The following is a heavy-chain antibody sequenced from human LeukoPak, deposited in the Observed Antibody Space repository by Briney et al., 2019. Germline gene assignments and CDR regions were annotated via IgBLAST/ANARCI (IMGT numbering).Heavy chain of an antibody. CDR3: AGEQGCSSTSCYYYFDY. V-gene: IGHV3-66*02. D-gene: IGHD2-2*01. CDR2: IYSGGST. Sequence: PGGSLRLSCAASGLTVSSNYMSWVRQASGKGLEWVSVIYSGGSTYYADSVKGRFTISRDNSKNTLYLQMNSLRAEDTAVYYCAGEQGCSSTSCYYYFDYWGQETLVTVSS. CDR1: GLTVSSNY. J-gene: IGHJ4*02.